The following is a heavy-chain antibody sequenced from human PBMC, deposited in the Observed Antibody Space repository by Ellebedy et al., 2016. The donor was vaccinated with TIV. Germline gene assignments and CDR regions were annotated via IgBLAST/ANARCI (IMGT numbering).Heavy chain of an antibody. CDR3: AKVIPYYGSGSYHSYYFDY. Sequence: GESLKISCAASGLTFSSYAMSWVRQAPGKGLEWVSAINGNGANTYYADSVKGRFTISRDNSKNTLYLQMNSLSAEDTAVYFCAKVIPYYGSGSYHSYYFDYWGQGTLVTV. CDR1: GLTFSSYA. D-gene: IGHD3-10*01. J-gene: IGHJ4*02. CDR2: INGNGANT. V-gene: IGHV3-23*01.